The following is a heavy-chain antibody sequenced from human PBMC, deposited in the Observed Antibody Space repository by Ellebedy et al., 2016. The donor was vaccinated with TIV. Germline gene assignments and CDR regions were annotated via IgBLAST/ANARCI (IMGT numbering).Heavy chain of an antibody. V-gene: IGHV4-59*01. J-gene: IGHJ6*02. CDR3: ARDLGRYGMDV. CDR1: GGSINNYY. CDR2: VHHSGIS. Sequence: MPSETLSLTCSVSGGSINNYYWTWIRQPPGQGLKWIGDVHHSGISHIHPSLKSRVTLSLDTSKNQFALDLSSVTAADTATYYCARDLGRYGMDVWGQGTTVTVSS.